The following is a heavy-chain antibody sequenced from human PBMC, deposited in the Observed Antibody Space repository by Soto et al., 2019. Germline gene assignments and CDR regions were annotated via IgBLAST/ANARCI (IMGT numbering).Heavy chain of an antibody. CDR2: ISAYNGNT. Sequence: ASANVSCKASGYTFTSYGISWVRQAPGQGLEWMGWISAYNGNTNYAQKLQGRVTMTTDTSTSTAYMELRSLRSDDTAVYYCARDKIDYDFWSGYYNNYYYYGKDGWGQGITVTVSS. D-gene: IGHD3-3*01. V-gene: IGHV1-18*01. J-gene: IGHJ6*02. CDR3: ARDKIDYDFWSGYYNNYYYYGKDG. CDR1: GYTFTSYG.